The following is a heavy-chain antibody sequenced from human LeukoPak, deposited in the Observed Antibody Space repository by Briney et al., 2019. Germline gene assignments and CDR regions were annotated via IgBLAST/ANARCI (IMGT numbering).Heavy chain of an antibody. Sequence: PSETLSLTCAVYGGSFSGYYWSWIRQPPGKGLEWIGEINHSGSTNYNPSLKSRVTISVDTSKNQFSLKLSSVTAADTAVYYCAGAPMVRGVIRIDYWGQGTLVTVSS. V-gene: IGHV4-34*01. CDR1: GGSFSGYY. CDR3: AGAPMVRGVIRIDY. D-gene: IGHD3-10*01. J-gene: IGHJ4*02. CDR2: INHSGST.